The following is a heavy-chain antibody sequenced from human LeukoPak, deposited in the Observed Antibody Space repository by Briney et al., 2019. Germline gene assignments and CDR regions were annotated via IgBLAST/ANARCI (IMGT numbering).Heavy chain of an antibody. CDR3: AGSAVAGKTFDY. D-gene: IGHD6-19*01. V-gene: IGHV1-18*01. CDR2: ISAYNGNT. J-gene: IGHJ4*02. CDR1: GYTFTSYG. Sequence: ASVKVSCKASGYTFTSYGISWVRQAPGQGLEWMGWISAYNGNTNYAQKLQGRVTMTTDTSTSTAYMELRSLRSEDTAVYYCAGSAVAGKTFDYWGQGTLVTVSS.